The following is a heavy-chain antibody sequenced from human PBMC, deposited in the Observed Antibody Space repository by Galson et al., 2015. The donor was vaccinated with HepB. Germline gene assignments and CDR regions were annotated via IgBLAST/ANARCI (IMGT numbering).Heavy chain of an antibody. CDR1: GGSVRTSTSY. CDR2: ISYSGST. V-gene: IGHV4-39*07. J-gene: IGHJ5*02. Sequence: LSLTCTVSGGSVRTSTSYWGWIRQPPGKGLEWIGTISYSGSTWYNPSLKSRVTISVDTSKNQYSLKVNSMTAPDTAIYYCATGSMIRGVINNWFDPRGRGTPVTVSS. CDR3: ATGSMIRGVINNWFDP. D-gene: IGHD3-10*01.